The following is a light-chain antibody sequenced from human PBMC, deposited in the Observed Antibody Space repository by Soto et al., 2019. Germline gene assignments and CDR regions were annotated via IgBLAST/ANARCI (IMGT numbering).Light chain of an antibody. J-gene: IGKJ1*01. Sequence: EIGMTQSPATLSVSPGGRATLSCRASQSISDTLAWYQQKPGQAPRLLIYGASRSATGFPARFSGSGSGKEFTPTISSLQSEDFEVYYCQKYDKWTWTFGQGTKVDIK. V-gene: IGKV3-15*01. CDR2: GAS. CDR3: QKYDKWTWT. CDR1: QSISDT.